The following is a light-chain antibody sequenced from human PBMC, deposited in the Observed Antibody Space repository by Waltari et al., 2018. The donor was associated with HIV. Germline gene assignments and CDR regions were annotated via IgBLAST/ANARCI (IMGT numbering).Light chain of an antibody. Sequence: SALTQPASVSGSPGRSITFSCTGTTSAVGALTLVSWYQQHPGKSPKFIIYEVNKRPSEVSIRFSGSKSGNTASLTISGLQAEDEADYYCCSYAGRSTLEVFGGGTKVTVL. CDR3: CSYAGRSTLEV. CDR1: TSAVGALTL. CDR2: EVN. V-gene: IGLV2-23*02. J-gene: IGLJ2*01.